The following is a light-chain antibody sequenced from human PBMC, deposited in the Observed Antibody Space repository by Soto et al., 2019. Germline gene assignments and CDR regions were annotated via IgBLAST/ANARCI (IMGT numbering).Light chain of an antibody. CDR2: GAS. J-gene: IGKJ2*01. V-gene: IGKV3-20*01. CDR1: QSVNSNY. CDR3: QQYGSSYT. Sequence: EIVLTQSPGTLSLSPGERATLSCGASQSVNSNYLAWYQQKPGQPPRLLMYGASNRATGIPDRFSGSESGTDFTLTISRLEPEDFAVYYCQQYGSSYTFGQGTKLEIK.